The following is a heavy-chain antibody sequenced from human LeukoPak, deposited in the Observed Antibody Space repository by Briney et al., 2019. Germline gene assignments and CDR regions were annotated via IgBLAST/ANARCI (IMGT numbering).Heavy chain of an antibody. CDR1: GFTFDDYG. V-gene: IGHV3-20*04. D-gene: IGHD3-22*01. CDR3: ARGGIYYDSSGPDYFDY. J-gene: IGHJ4*02. CDR2: INWNGGST. Sequence: GGSLRLSCAASGFTFDDYGTSWVRQAPGKGLEWVSGINWNGGSTGYADSVKGRFTISRDNAKNSLYLQMNSLRAEDTALYYCARGGIYYDSSGPDYFDYWGQGTLVTVSS.